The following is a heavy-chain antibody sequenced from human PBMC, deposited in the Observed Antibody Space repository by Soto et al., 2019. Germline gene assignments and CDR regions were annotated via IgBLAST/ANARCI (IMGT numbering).Heavy chain of an antibody. J-gene: IGHJ6*02. Sequence: EVQLVESGGGLVQPGGSLRLSCAASGFTFSDHYMDWVRQATGKGLEWVGRIRNKVNSYTTQYAASVKGRFTVSRDDSKNSLYLQMNSLKTEDTAVYYCARHIPYHGKDVWGQGTTATVSS. CDR3: ARHIPYHGKDV. V-gene: IGHV3-72*01. D-gene: IGHD2-21*01. CDR1: GFTFSDHY. CDR2: IRNKVNSYTT.